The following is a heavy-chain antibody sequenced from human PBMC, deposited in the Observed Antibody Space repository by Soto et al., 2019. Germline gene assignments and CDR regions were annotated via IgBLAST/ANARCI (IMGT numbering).Heavy chain of an antibody. Sequence: SETLSLTCTVSGGSISSYYWSWIRQPPGKGLEWIGYIYYSGSTNYNPSLKSRVTISVDTSKNQFSLKLSSVTAADTAVYYCARSPITIFGVVIRDYFDYWGQGTLVTVSS. D-gene: IGHD3-3*01. CDR3: ARSPITIFGVVIRDYFDY. CDR1: GGSISSYY. J-gene: IGHJ4*02. V-gene: IGHV4-59*01. CDR2: IYYSGST.